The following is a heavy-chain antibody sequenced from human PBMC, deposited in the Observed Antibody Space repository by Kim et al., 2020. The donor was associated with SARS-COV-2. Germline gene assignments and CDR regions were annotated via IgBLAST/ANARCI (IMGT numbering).Heavy chain of an antibody. Sequence: GGSLRLSCAASGFTFSSYEMNWVRQAPGKGLEWVAYIRNNGSNKYYADSVKGRFTISRDNSKNTLYLQMNSLRAEDTAVYYCASDIMNYDILTGYLYYY. J-gene: IGHJ6*01. CDR1: GFTFSSYE. CDR2: IRNNGSNK. CDR3: ASDIMNYDILTGYLYYY. V-gene: IGHV3-30-3*01. D-gene: IGHD3-9*01.